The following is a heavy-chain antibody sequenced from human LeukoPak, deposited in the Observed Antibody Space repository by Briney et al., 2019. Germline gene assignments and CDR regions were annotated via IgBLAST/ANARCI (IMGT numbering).Heavy chain of an antibody. Sequence: SGGSLRLSYAVSGFTFSSYAMNWVRQAPGKGLEWVSAISGSGGSTYYADSVKGRFAISRDNSKNTLYLQMNSLRVEDTAVYHCAIDHDYWGQGTLVTVSS. CDR3: AIDHDY. J-gene: IGHJ4*02. V-gene: IGHV3-23*01. CDR2: ISGSGGST. CDR1: GFTFSSYA.